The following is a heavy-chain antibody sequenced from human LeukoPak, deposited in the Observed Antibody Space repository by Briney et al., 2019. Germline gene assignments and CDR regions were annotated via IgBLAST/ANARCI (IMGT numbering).Heavy chain of an antibody. J-gene: IGHJ6*04. CDR3: ARGHYDFWSRSFSLDV. D-gene: IGHD3-3*01. V-gene: IGHV1-8*03. CDR1: GYTFTSYD. Sequence: ASVKVSCKASGYTFTSYDINWVRQATGQGLEWMGWMNPNSGNTGYAQKFQGRVTITRNTSISTAYMELSSLRSEDTAVYYCARGHYDFWSRSFSLDVWGKGTTVTVSS. CDR2: MNPNSGNT.